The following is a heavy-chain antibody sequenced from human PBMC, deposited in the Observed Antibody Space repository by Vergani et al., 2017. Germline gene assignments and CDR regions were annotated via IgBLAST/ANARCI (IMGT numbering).Heavy chain of an antibody. J-gene: IGHJ4*02. CDR3: ARMGGYDEGDAFRIGYFDS. D-gene: IGHD3-22*01. CDR1: GDSISSGVYY. CDR2: IYSTGST. V-gene: IGHV4-31*03. Sequence: QVQLQESGPGLVKPSQTLSLTCSVSGDSISSGVYYWNWIRQHQGKGLEWIGYIYSTGSTHHNPSLRRRINMSVDTSKNQFSLKLNSVTAADTAMYYCARMGGYDEGDAFRIGYFDSWGPGILVTVSS.